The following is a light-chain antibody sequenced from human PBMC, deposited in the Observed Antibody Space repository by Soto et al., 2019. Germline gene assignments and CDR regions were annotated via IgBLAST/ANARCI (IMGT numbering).Light chain of an antibody. CDR2: GAS. CDR1: QSVSTNN. V-gene: IGKV3-20*01. Sequence: EIVLTQSPGTLSLSPGDRATLSCRASQSVSTNNFAWYQQRPGQAPRLLIYGASSRATGIPDRFSGSGSGTDFTLTISRLEPDDFAVYYCQQFDNSLWTFGQGTKV. CDR3: QQFDNSLWT. J-gene: IGKJ1*01.